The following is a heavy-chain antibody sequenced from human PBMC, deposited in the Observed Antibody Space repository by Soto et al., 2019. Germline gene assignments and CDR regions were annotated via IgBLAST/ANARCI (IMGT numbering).Heavy chain of an antibody. Sequence: PSETLSLTCAVYGGSFSGYYWSWIRQPPGKGLEWIGEINHSGSANYNPSLKSRVTISVDTSKNQFSLKLSSVTAADTAVYYCARDKVGATQFDYWGQGTLVTVSS. CDR1: GGSFSGYY. D-gene: IGHD1-26*01. V-gene: IGHV4-34*01. CDR3: ARDKVGATQFDY. J-gene: IGHJ4*02. CDR2: INHSGSA.